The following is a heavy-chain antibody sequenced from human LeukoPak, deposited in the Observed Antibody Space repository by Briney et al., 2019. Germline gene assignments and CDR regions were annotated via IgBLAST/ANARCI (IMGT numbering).Heavy chain of an antibody. V-gene: IGHV3-21*01. J-gene: IGHJ4*02. CDR2: ISSSSCHI. CDR1: GFTFSSYS. D-gene: IGHD3-22*01. Sequence: GGSLRLSCAASGFTFSSYSMHWVRQAPGKGLEWVSSISSSSCHIYYADSVKGRFTISRDNSKNSLYLQMNSLRAQDTRVYYCAIDVPDSTGYYTDYFYYWLQGALATVSS. CDR3: AIDVPDSTGYYTDYFYY.